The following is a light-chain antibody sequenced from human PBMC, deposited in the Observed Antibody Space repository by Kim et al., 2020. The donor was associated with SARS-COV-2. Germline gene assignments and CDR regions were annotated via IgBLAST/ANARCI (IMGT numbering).Light chain of an antibody. Sequence: TLSVSPGERATLSCRASQSVSSYLAWYQQKPGQAPRLLIYDASNRATGIPARFSGSGSGTDFTLTISSLEPEDFAVYYCQQRSTYTFGQGTKLEI. J-gene: IGKJ2*01. V-gene: IGKV3-11*01. CDR1: QSVSSY. CDR3: QQRSTYT. CDR2: DAS.